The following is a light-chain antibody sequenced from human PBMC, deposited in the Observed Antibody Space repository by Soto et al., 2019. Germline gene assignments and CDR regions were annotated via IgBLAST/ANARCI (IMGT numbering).Light chain of an antibody. CDR3: QQTSTFPLT. J-gene: IGKJ4*01. Sequence: DIQMTQSPSSVSASVGDRVTITCRASQGISSWLAWYQQKPGKAPKLLIYATSNLQSGVPSRFSGSGSGIDFTLTTSSLQPADVASYHCQQTSTFPLTFGGGTKVEIK. CDR2: ATS. CDR1: QGISSW. V-gene: IGKV1-12*01.